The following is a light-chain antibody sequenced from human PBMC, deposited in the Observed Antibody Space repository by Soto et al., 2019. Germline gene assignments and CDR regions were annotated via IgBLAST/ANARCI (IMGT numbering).Light chain of an antibody. J-gene: IGLJ3*02. CDR3: AAWDDSVSAWV. Sequence: QAVVTQPPSASGTPGQRVTISCSGSRSNIGKNFAYWYQQLPGTTPKLLIYRNNQRRSGVPDRLSGSKSGTSASLAISGLRSEDEADYYCAAWDDSVSAWVFGGGTQLTVL. CDR2: RNN. CDR1: RSNIGKNF. V-gene: IGLV1-47*01.